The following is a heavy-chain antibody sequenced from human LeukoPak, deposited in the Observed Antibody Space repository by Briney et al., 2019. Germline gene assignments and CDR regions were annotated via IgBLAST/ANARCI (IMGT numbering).Heavy chain of an antibody. V-gene: IGHV3-66*01. CDR3: AREGVYYYDSSGLDY. CDR2: IYSGGST. D-gene: IGHD3-22*01. CDR1: GFTVSSNY. Sequence: GGSLRLSCAASGFTVSSNYMSWVRQAPGKGLEWVSVIYSGGSTYYADSVKGRFTISRDNSKNTLYLQMNSLRAEDTAVYYCAREGVYYYDSSGLDYWGQGTLVTVSS. J-gene: IGHJ4*02.